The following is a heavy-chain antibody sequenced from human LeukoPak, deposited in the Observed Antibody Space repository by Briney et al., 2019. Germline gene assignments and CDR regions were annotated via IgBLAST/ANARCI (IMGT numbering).Heavy chain of an antibody. Sequence: PSETLSLTCTVSGYSISSGYYWGWIRQPPGKGLEWIGYIYYSGSTNYNPSLKSRVTISVDTSKNQFSLKLSSVTAADTAVYYCARGGFFDYWGQGTLVTVSS. CDR3: ARGGFFDY. J-gene: IGHJ4*02. V-gene: IGHV4-61*01. D-gene: IGHD3-3*01. CDR1: GYSISSGYY. CDR2: IYYSGST.